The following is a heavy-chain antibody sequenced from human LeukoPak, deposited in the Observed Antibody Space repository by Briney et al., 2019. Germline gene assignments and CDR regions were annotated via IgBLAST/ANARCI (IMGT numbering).Heavy chain of an antibody. J-gene: IGHJ3*02. CDR2: INHSGST. D-gene: IGHD5-12*01. V-gene: IGHV4-34*01. Sequence: GSLRLSCAASAFTFNDYYMSWIRQPPGKGLEWIGEINHSGSTNYNPSLKSRVTISVDTSKNQFSPKLSSVTAADTAVYYCARGRGRYSGYDHAFDIWGQGTMVTVSS. CDR3: ARGRGRYSGYDHAFDI. CDR1: AFTFNDYY.